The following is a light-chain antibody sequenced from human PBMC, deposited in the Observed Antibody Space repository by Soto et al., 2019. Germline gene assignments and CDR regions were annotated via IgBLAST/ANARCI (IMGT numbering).Light chain of an antibody. CDR1: QSVTNNF. CDR3: QQYGTPLFT. CDR2: GAS. V-gene: IGKV3-20*01. J-gene: IGKJ3*01. Sequence: IVLTQSPGTLSLSPGERATLSCGASQSVTNNFLAWYQQKPGQAPRLLIYGASSRATGVPDRFSGSGSGTDFTLTISRLEPGDCAVYYCQQYGTPLFTFGLGTQVDIK.